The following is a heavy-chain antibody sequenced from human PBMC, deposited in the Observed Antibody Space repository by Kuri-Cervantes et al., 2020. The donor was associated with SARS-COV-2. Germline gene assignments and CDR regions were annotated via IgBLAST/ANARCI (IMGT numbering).Heavy chain of an antibody. Sequence: ASVKVSRKASGYTFTSYDINWVRQATGQGLEWMGWMNPNSGNTGYAQKFQGRVTMTRNTSISTAYMELSSLRSEDTAVYYCARLLGYCSGGSCYYFDYWGQGTLVTVSS. J-gene: IGHJ4*02. V-gene: IGHV1-8*01. CDR2: MNPNSGNT. CDR1: GYTFTSYD. CDR3: ARLLGYCSGGSCYYFDY. D-gene: IGHD2-15*01.